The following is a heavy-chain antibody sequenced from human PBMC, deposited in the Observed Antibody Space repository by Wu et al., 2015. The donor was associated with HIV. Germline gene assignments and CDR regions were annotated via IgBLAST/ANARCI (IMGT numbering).Heavy chain of an antibody. CDR3: ARNTDSVATSLYSLGV. CDR1: GAGFTSYA. J-gene: IGHJ6*02. V-gene: IGHV1-69*05. Sequence: QAQLVQFGAEVKRPGSSVKVTCKASGAGFTSYAVSWVRQAPGQGLEWMGGINPLFGTTKHAQRFQDRVKFTTDESKSTVYMELSSLRSEDTAVYYCARNTDSVATSLYSLGVWGQGDHGSPSP. D-gene: IGHD5-12*01. CDR2: INPLFGTT.